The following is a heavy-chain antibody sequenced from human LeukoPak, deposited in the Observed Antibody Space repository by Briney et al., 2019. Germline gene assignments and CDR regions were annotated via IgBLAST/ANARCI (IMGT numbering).Heavy chain of an antibody. D-gene: IGHD1-26*01. Sequence: PGGSLRLSCAASEFTFSSYEMNWVRQAPGKGLEWVSYISSSGSTIYYADSVKGRFTISRDDSKNTLYLQMNSLRAEDTAVYYCVKDLGRYRNNCFDYWGQGTLVTVSS. V-gene: IGHV3-48*03. CDR3: VKDLGRYRNNCFDY. CDR2: ISSSGSTI. CDR1: EFTFSSYE. J-gene: IGHJ4*02.